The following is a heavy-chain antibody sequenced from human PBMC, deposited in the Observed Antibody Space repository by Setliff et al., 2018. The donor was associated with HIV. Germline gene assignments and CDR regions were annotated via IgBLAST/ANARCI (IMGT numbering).Heavy chain of an antibody. Sequence: SETLSLTCTVSGGSISSSSYYWGWIRQPPGKGLEWIGSVYYSGSTYYNPSLRSRLTISVDTSKNQFSLKLSSVTAADTAVYYCASVYYHAGSGYYFSVYHDAFDVWGQGTMVTVSS. CDR2: VYYSGST. J-gene: IGHJ3*01. V-gene: IGHV4-39*01. D-gene: IGHD3-22*01. CDR3: ASVYYHAGSGYYFSVYHDAFDV. CDR1: GGSISSSSYY.